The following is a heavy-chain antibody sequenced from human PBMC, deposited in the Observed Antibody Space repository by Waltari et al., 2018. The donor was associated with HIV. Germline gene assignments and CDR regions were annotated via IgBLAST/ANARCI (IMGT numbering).Heavy chain of an antibody. V-gene: IGHV3-23*01. CDR3: VKEYQYSHSWYSYYGMDV. CDR1: GLTFSKYG. D-gene: IGHD6-13*01. CDR2: IRGSGGST. Sequence: EVQVLESGGALVQPGGSLRLSCAASGLTFSKYGMSWVRQAPGKGLEWVSTIRGSGGSTYYADSVKGRFTVSRDNSKNTLYLQMNSLRAEDTAVYFCVKEYQYSHSWYSYYGMDVWGQGTTVTVSS. J-gene: IGHJ6*02.